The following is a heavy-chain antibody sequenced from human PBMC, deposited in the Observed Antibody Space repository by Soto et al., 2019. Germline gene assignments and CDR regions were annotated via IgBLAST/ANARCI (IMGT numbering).Heavy chain of an antibody. CDR1: GYTFTGYY. V-gene: IGHV1-2*04. Sequence: ASVKVSCKASGYTFTGYYMHWVRQAPGQGLEWMGWINPNSGGTNYAQKFQGWVTMTRDTSISTAYMELSRLRSDDTAVYYCASGDPLSKGAPDPWGQGTLVTVSS. CDR2: INPNSGGT. D-gene: IGHD1-26*01. J-gene: IGHJ5*02. CDR3: ASGDPLSKGAPDP.